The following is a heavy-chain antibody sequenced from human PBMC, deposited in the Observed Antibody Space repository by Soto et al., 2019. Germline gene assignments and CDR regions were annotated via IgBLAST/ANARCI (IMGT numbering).Heavy chain of an antibody. CDR3: APAPEPYFPSAYYVSCFDP. V-gene: IGHV4-39*01. CDR2: MYYGGMT. CDR1: GGSFTDRNFF. Sequence: SETLSLTCTVSGGSFTDRNFFWGWIRQPPGKGLEWIGLMYYGGMTYYAPPLRSRATIPADTPKSQFSLRLLSVPAADTAVYYCAPAPEPYFPSAYYVSCFDPWGQGALVTVSS. J-gene: IGHJ5*02. D-gene: IGHD3-22*01.